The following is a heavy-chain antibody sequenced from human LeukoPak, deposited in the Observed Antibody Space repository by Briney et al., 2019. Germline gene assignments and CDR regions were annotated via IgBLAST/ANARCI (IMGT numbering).Heavy chain of an antibody. D-gene: IGHD5-12*01. V-gene: IGHV1-46*01. CDR1: GYTFTGYY. Sequence: ASVKVSCKASGYTFTGYYMHWVRQAPGQGLEWMGIINPSGGSTSYAQKFQGRVTMTRDTSTSTVYMELSSLRSEDTAVYYCASANSALRGYSGYDLDYWGQGTLVTVSS. CDR3: ASANSALRGYSGYDLDY. CDR2: INPSGGST. J-gene: IGHJ4*02.